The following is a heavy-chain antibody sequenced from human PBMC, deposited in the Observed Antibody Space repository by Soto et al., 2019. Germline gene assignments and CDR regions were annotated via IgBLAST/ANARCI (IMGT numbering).Heavy chain of an antibody. D-gene: IGHD1-26*01. J-gene: IGHJ4*02. Sequence: QITLKESGPTLVKPTQTLTVTCTFSGFSLSTSGAGVGWIRQSPGKAPEWLALISWKDEKRYNPGLKRRLTITKDTSKNPVVLTMTALDPVDTATYFCAHRYGGNYYRWYFDSWGQGTLVTVSS. CDR2: ISWKDEK. CDR1: GFSLSTSGAG. CDR3: AHRYGGNYYRWYFDS. V-gene: IGHV2-5*01.